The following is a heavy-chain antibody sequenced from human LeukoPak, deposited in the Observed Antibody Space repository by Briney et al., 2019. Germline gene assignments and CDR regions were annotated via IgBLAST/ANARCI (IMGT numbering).Heavy chain of an antibody. CDR3: VRGKAGD. V-gene: IGHV3-7*03. CDR2: IKEDGNEK. CDR1: GFTFRSHW. J-gene: IGHJ4*02. D-gene: IGHD3-10*01. Sequence: GGSLRLSCAASGFTFRSHWTSWVRWAPGKGLEWVANIKEDGNEKHYVDSVTGRFTISRDNAKNSLYLQMNSLRVEDTAVYYCVRGKAGDWGQGTLVTVSS.